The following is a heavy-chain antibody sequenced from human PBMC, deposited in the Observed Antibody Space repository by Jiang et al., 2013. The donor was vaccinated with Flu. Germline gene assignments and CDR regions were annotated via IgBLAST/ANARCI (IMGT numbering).Heavy chain of an antibody. CDR1: GYSLTELS. J-gene: IGHJ4*02. Sequence: GAEVKKPGASVKVSCKVSGYSLTELSMHWVRQAPGKGLEWVGGFDPENGEIIYAEKFQGRVTMTEDTSTDTAYMELTSLRSEDTAVYYCATASSWIRGSSGNRQCDHWGQGTLVTVSS. D-gene: IGHD6-13*01. V-gene: IGHV1-24*01. CDR2: FDPENGEI. CDR3: ATASSWIRGSSGNRQCDH.